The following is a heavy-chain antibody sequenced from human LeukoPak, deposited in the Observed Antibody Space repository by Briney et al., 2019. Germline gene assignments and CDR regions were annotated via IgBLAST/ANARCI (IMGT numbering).Heavy chain of an antibody. CDR3: ARDVPLRLRGGYYFDY. CDR1: GGSISSGSYY. Sequence: PSETLSLTCTVSGGSISSGSYYWSWIRQPAGKGLEWIGRIYTSGSTNYNPSLKSRVTISVDTSKNQFSLKLSSVTAADTAVYYCARDVPLRLRGGYYFDYWGRGTLVTVSS. D-gene: IGHD5-12*01. J-gene: IGHJ4*02. CDR2: IYTSGST. V-gene: IGHV4-61*02.